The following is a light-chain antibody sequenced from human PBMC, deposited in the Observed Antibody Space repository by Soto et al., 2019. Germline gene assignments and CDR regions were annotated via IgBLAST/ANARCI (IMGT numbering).Light chain of an antibody. V-gene: IGKV3-20*01. CDR1: QSINSRY. CDR2: GAS. Sequence: EIVLTQSPGTLSLSPGERATLSCRASQSINSRYLAWYQQKPGQAPRLLIYGASSRATGIPYRFSGSGSGTVFTLTIRRLEPEDCSVYYCQQFGSSPGFTFGPGTKVDIK. CDR3: QQFGSSPGFT. J-gene: IGKJ3*01.